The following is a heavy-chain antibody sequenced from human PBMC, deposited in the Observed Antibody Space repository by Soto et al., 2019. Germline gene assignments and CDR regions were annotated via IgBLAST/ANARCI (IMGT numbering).Heavy chain of an antibody. V-gene: IGHV1-3*01. J-gene: IGHJ4*02. CDR3: ATESGSTYGYFDH. CDR1: GYTFTSYP. D-gene: IGHD5-18*01. CDR2: IKAGNGNT. Sequence: ASVKVSCKASGYTFTSYPMHWVRQAPGQRLEWMGWIKAGNGNTQYSQKFEGRVTITRDTSASTAYMELSSLTSEDTAVYFCATESGSTYGYFDHWGQGTQVTVSS.